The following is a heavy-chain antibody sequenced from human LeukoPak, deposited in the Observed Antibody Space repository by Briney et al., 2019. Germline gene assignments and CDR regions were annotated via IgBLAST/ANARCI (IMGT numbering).Heavy chain of an antibody. V-gene: IGHV4-34*01. J-gene: IGHJ4*02. CDR2: INHSGST. D-gene: IGHD3-9*01. Sequence: PSETLSLTCAVYGGSFSGYYWSWIRQPPGKGLEWIGEINHSGSTNYNPSLKSRVTISVDTSTNQFSLKLSSVTAADTAVYYCARTLRYFDWLSTPYLYYFDYWGQGTLVTVSS. CDR3: ARTLRYFDWLSTPYLYYFDY. CDR1: GGSFSGYY.